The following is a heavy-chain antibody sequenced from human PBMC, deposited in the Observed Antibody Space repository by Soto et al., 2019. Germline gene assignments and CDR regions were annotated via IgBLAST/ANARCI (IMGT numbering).Heavy chain of an antibody. D-gene: IGHD3-10*01. Sequence: SETLSLTCSVSGASLISGEHYWSWIRQAPGKGLEWIGLIYYTGITDYNPSLKSRVAISLDTSENQFSLTLSSVTAADTAVYYCVRQGFGALHGLVDVWGQGTTVTVSS. V-gene: IGHV4-30-4*01. J-gene: IGHJ6*02. CDR3: VRQGFGALHGLVDV. CDR2: IYYTGIT. CDR1: GASLISGEHY.